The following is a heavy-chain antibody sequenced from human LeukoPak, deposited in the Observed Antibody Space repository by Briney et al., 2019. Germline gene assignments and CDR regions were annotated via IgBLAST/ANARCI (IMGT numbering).Heavy chain of an antibody. CDR3: ARDGQVGATIFRDY. V-gene: IGHV3-21*01. D-gene: IGHD1-26*01. CDR2: ISSSSKDI. J-gene: IGHJ4*02. CDR1: GFTFTSHT. Sequence: PGGSLRLSCAASGFTFTSHTMTWVRQAPGQGLEWVSLISSSSKDISYADSVKGRFTISRDNAKNSLYLQMNSLRAEDTAVYYCARDGQVGATIFRDYWGQRTLLTVSS.